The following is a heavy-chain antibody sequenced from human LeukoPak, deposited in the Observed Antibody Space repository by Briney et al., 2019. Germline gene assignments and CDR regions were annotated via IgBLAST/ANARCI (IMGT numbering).Heavy chain of an antibody. Sequence: SETLSLTCTVSGGSISSYYWSWIRQPPGKGLEWIGYIYYSGSTNYNPSLKSRVTISVDTSKNQFSLKLSSVTAADTAVYCCGGGGRGGWLQPFGYWGQGTLVTVSS. V-gene: IGHV4-59*01. CDR1: GGSISSYY. J-gene: IGHJ4*02. D-gene: IGHD5-24*01. CDR2: IYYSGST. CDR3: GGGGRGGWLQPFGY.